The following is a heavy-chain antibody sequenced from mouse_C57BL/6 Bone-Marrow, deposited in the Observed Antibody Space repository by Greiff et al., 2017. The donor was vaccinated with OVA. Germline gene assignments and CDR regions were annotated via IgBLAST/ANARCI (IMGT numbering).Heavy chain of an antibody. CDR1: GFTFSSYG. J-gene: IGHJ2*01. CDR2: ISSGGSYT. CDR3: ARLGDYYGRTPYFDY. D-gene: IGHD1-1*01. Sequence: EVKLMESGGDLVKPGGSLKLSCAASGFTFSSYGMSWVRQTPDKRLEWVATISSGGSYTYYPDSVKGRFTISRDNAKNTLYLQMSSLKSEDTAMYYCARLGDYYGRTPYFDYWGQGTTLTVSS. V-gene: IGHV5-6*01.